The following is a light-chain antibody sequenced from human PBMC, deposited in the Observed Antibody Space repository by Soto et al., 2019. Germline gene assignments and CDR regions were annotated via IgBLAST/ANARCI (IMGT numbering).Light chain of an antibody. CDR2: GAS. V-gene: IGKV3-15*01. CDR1: QSIASN. Sequence: EVVMTQSPASLSVSPGDRATLSCRASQSIASNLAWYQQKPGQAPRLLIYGASARAAGIPDRFSGSWSGTDFTLTISSLQSEDFAVYYCQQFNNWPLTFGGGTKVEI. CDR3: QQFNNWPLT. J-gene: IGKJ4*01.